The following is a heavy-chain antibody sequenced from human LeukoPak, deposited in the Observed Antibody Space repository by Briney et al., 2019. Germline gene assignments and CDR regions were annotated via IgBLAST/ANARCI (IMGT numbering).Heavy chain of an antibody. Sequence: ASVKVSCKASGYTFTSYDINWVRQAPGQGLEWMGWVTPTTGNTGYAQKFQGRVTMTRDTSTSTVYMELSSLRSEDTAVYYCARSPITMVRGVTEKHFDYWGQGTLVTVSS. CDR2: VTPTTGNT. D-gene: IGHD3-10*01. J-gene: IGHJ4*02. CDR3: ARSPITMVRGVTEKHFDY. CDR1: GYTFTSYD. V-gene: IGHV1-8*02.